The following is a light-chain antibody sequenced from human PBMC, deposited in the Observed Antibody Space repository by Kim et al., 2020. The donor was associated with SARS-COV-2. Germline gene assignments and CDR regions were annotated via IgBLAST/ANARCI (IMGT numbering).Light chain of an antibody. CDR2: GNS. J-gene: IGLJ2*01. V-gene: IGLV1-40*01. CDR3: QSYDSSLSAVV. Sequence: RVTISCTGRSSNIGAGYDVHWYQQLPGAAPKLLIYGNSNRPSGVPDRFSGSKSGTSASLAITGLQAEDEADYYCQSYDSSLSAVVFGGGTQLTVL. CDR1: SSNIGAGYD.